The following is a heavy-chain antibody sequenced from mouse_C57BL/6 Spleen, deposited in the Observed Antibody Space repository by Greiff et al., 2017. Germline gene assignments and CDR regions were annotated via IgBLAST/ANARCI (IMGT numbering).Heavy chain of an antibody. V-gene: IGHV1-72*01. Sequence: QVQLQQPGAELVKPGASVKLSCKASGYTFTSYWMHWVKQRPGRGLEWIGRIVPNSGGTKYNEKFKSKATLTVDKPSSTAYKQRSSLTSEDSAVYYCERSRITTVVAFDYWGQGTTLTVSS. D-gene: IGHD1-1*01. J-gene: IGHJ2*01. CDR1: GYTFTSYW. CDR2: IVPNSGGT. CDR3: ERSRITTVVAFDY.